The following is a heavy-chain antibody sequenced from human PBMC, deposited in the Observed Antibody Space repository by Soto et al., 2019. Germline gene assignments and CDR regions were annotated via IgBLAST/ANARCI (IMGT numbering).Heavy chain of an antibody. CDR1: GFTFSSYA. J-gene: IGHJ3*02. CDR3: AKVLGRYCSGGSCYSGVGNAFDI. Sequence: GGSLRLSCAASGFTFSSYAMSWVRQAPGKGLEWVSAISGSGGSTYYADSVKGRFTISRDNSKNTLYLQMNSLRAEDTAVYYCAKVLGRYCSGGSCYSGVGNAFDIWGQGTMVTVSS. D-gene: IGHD2-15*01. V-gene: IGHV3-23*01. CDR2: ISGSGGST.